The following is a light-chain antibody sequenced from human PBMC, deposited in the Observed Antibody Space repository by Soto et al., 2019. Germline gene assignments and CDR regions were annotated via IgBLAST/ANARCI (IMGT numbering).Light chain of an antibody. CDR1: QSVSSN. CDR2: YAS. V-gene: IGKV3-15*01. J-gene: IGKJ4*01. CDR3: QQYNNWPLT. Sequence: EVVMAQSPVTLSVSPGDGATLSCRASQSVSSNLAWYQQKPGQAPRLLIYYASTRATGIPARLSGSGSGTEFTLTISSLQSEDFAVYYCQQYNNWPLTFGGGTKVDIK.